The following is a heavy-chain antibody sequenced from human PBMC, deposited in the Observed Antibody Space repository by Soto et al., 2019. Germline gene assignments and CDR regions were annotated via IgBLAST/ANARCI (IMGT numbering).Heavy chain of an antibody. V-gene: IGHV4-59*01. J-gene: IGHJ4*02. D-gene: IGHD3-10*01. Sequence: SETLSLTCTVSGGSISSYYWSWIRQPPGKGLEWIGYIYYSGSTNYNPSLKSRVTISVDTSKNQFSLKLSSVTAADTAVYYCASATMVRGYFFDYWGQGTLVTVSS. CDR1: GGSISSYY. CDR2: IYYSGST. CDR3: ASATMVRGYFFDY.